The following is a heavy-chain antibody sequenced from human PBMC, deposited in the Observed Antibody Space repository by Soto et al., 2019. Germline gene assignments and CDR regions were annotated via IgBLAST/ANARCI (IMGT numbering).Heavy chain of an antibody. CDR2: IYASGST. Sequence: SETLSLTCNVSDDSLSTYYWSWIRQPAGKGLEWIGRIYASGSTNYNPSLKGRVSMSVDTSKKQFSLRMISVTAADTAMYYCARSAIPRGGWFRPWGQGVLVTAPQ. V-gene: IGHV4-4*07. J-gene: IGHJ5*02. CDR1: DDSLSTYY. D-gene: IGHD2-21*01. CDR3: ARSAIPRGGWFRP.